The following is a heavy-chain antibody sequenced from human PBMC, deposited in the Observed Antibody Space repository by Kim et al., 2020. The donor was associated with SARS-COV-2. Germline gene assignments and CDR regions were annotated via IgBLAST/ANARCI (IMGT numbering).Heavy chain of an antibody. CDR1: GFTFSSYG. J-gene: IGHJ6*02. CDR3: AKESGSGCYYAWTYYYYGMDV. D-gene: IGHD3-10*01. Sequence: GGSLRLSCAASGFTFSSYGMHWVRQAPGKGLEWVAVISYDGSNKYYADSVKGRFTISRDNSKNTLYLQMNSLRAEDTAVYYCAKESGSGCYYAWTYYYYGMDVWGQGTTVTSSS. CDR2: ISYDGSNK. V-gene: IGHV3-30*18.